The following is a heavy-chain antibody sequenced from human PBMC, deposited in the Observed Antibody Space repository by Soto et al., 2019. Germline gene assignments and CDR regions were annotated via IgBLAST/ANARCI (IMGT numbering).Heavy chain of an antibody. CDR3: ARGPLHCSGGSCYSSFFDY. Sequence: SETLSLTCAVYGGSFSGYYWSWIRQPPGKGLEWIGEINHSGSTNYNPSLKSRVTISVDTSKNQFSLKLSSVTAADTAVYYCARGPLHCSGGSCYSSFFDYWGQGTLVTVSS. D-gene: IGHD2-15*01. V-gene: IGHV4-34*01. CDR2: INHSGST. J-gene: IGHJ4*02. CDR1: GGSFSGYY.